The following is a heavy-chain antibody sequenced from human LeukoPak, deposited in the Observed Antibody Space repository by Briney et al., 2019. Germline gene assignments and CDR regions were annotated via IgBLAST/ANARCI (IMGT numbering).Heavy chain of an antibody. CDR3: ARDISASSGYPDY. CDR1: GFTFSSYS. V-gene: IGHV3-21*01. Sequence: GGSLRLSCAASGFTFSSYSMNWVRQAPGKGLEWVSSISSSSYIYYADSVTGRFTISRDNAKNSLYLQMNSLRAEDTAVYYCARDISASSGYPDYWGQGTLVTVSS. D-gene: IGHD3-22*01. CDR2: ISSSSYI. J-gene: IGHJ4*02.